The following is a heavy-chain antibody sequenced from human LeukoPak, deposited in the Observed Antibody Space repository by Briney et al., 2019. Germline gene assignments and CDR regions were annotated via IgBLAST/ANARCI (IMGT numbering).Heavy chain of an antibody. D-gene: IGHD6-19*01. J-gene: IGHJ4*02. CDR2: ISAYNGDT. CDR3: ARDEGSGWLDY. CDR1: GYTFNRYG. Sequence: ASVKVSCKASGYTFNRYGISWVRQAPGQGLEWLAWISAYNGDTKYAQNFQGRVTMTTDTSTSTAFMDLRSLRSDDTAIYYCARDEGSGWLDYWGQGTLVTVSS. V-gene: IGHV1-18*01.